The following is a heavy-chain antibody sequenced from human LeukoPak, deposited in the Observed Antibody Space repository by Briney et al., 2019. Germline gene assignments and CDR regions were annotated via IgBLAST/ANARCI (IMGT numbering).Heavy chain of an antibody. D-gene: IGHD3-10*01. CDR3: AVVLWFGEKPFDY. CDR2: IIPIFGTA. J-gene: IGHJ4*02. Sequence: SVKVSCKASGGTFSSYAISWVRQAPGQGLEWMGGIIPIFGTANYAQKFQGRVAITADKSTSTAYMELSSLRSEDTAVYYCAVVLWFGEKPFDYWGQGTLVTVSS. CDR1: GGTFSSYA. V-gene: IGHV1-69*06.